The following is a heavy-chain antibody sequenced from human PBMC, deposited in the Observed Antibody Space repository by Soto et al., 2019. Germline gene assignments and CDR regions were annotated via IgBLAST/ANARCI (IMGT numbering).Heavy chain of an antibody. J-gene: IGHJ3*02. CDR2: INPNSGGT. V-gene: IGHV1-2*04. CDR3: ARDGSIAAALNAFDI. Sequence: ASVKVSCKASGYTFTGYYMHWVRQAPGQGLEWMGWINPNSGGTNYAQKFQGWVTMTRDTSISTAYTELSRLRSDDTAVYYCARDGSIAAALNAFDIWGQGTMVTVSS. D-gene: IGHD6-13*01. CDR1: GYTFTGYY.